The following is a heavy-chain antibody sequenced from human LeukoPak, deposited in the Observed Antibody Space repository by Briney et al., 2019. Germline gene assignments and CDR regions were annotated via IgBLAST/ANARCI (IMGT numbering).Heavy chain of an antibody. CDR1: GGSISSGDYY. J-gene: IGHJ6*03. D-gene: IGHD1-14*01. Sequence: PSETLSLTCTVSGGSISSGDYYWSWIRQPPGKGLEWIGYIYYSGSTYYNPSLKSRVTISVDTSKNQFSLKLSSVTAADTAVYYCARVRRGTPGFSNSYYYYYYMDVWGKGTTVTVSS. CDR3: ARVRRGTPGFSNSYYYYYYMDV. CDR2: IYYSGST. V-gene: IGHV4-30-4*08.